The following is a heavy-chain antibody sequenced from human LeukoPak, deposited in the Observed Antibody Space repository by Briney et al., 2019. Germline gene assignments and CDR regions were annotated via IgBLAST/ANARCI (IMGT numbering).Heavy chain of an antibody. CDR2: ISAYNGNT. D-gene: IGHD2-2*01. V-gene: IGHV1-18*01. J-gene: IGHJ5*02. CDR3: ASVGCSSTSCYRNNWFDP. Sequence: GASVKVSCKASGYTFTSYGISWVRQAPGQGLEWMGWISAYNGNTNYTQKLQGRVTMTTDTSTSTAYMELRSLRSDDTAVYYCASVGCSSTSCYRNNWFDPWGQGTLVTVS. CDR1: GYTFTSYG.